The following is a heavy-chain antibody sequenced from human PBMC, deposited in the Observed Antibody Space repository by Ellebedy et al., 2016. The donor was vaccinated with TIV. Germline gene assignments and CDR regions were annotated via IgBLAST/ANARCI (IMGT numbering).Heavy chain of an antibody. D-gene: IGHD3-10*01. CDR1: GFTFSSYA. CDR2: ISGSGGST. CDR3: AKGSGYYGSGSYNWFDP. V-gene: IGHV3-23*01. J-gene: IGHJ5*02. Sequence: GESLKISCAASGFTFSSYAMSWVRQAPGKGLEWVSAISGSGGSTYYADSVKGRFTISRDNSKNTLYLQMNSLRAEDTAVYYCAKGSGYYGSGSYNWFDPWGQGTLVTVSS.